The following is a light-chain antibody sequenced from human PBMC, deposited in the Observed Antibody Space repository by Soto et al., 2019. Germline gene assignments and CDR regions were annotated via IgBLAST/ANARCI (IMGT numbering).Light chain of an antibody. CDR3: QQYHKWHPIT. J-gene: IGKJ5*01. V-gene: IGKV3-15*01. CDR1: QSVDGY. CDR2: GAS. Sequence: EIWMTQSPGTLSVSLGESATLSCRASQSVDGYLAWYQQKPGQAPRLLIYGASTRATGVTARFRGGGSGTEFTLTISSLQPEDSAVYYCQQYHKWHPITFGHGTRLEIK.